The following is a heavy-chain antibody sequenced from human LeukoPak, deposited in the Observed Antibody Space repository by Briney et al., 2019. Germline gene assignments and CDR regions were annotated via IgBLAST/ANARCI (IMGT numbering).Heavy chain of an antibody. D-gene: IGHD1-1*01. CDR2: IYYSGSI. Sequence: SETLSLTCTVSGGSISGYYWSWIRQTPGKGLEWIAYIYYSGSIEYNPSLQSRVTISVDTSKNQFSLTLSSVTAANTAVYYCARHFSGTSAPLPFDYWGQGTLVTVSS. CDR1: GGSISGYY. J-gene: IGHJ4*02. CDR3: ARHFSGTSAPLPFDY. V-gene: IGHV4-59*08.